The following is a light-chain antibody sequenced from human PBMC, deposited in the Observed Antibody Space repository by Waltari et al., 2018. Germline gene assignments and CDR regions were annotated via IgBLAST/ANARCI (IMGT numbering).Light chain of an antibody. CDR1: SSAIGRYDS. J-gene: IGLJ3*02. Sequence: QYALTQPAAVSGSPGQSVSIPCTGSSSAIGRYDSFSCYQQHPGNAPKLVISDVSQRPSRVSDRFSGSTSGGTASLTISGLQFEDEADYYCCSYAGNYVWVFGGGTRLTVL. CDR2: DVS. CDR3: CSYAGNYVWV. V-gene: IGLV2-23*02.